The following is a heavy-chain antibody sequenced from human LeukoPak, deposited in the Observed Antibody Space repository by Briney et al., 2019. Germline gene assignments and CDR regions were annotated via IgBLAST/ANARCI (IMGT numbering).Heavy chain of an antibody. CDR2: IKGDGSEK. CDR3: ARDKYGGTDY. D-gene: IGHD2-8*01. V-gene: IGHV3-7*03. CDR1: GFTFTTSW. J-gene: IGHJ4*02. Sequence: GGSLRLSCAASGFTFTTSWMSWVRQARGKGLEWVANIKGDGSEKYYVDSVKGRLTISRDNAKNSLYLQMKSLRVEDTAVYYCARDKYGGTDYWGQGTLVTVSS.